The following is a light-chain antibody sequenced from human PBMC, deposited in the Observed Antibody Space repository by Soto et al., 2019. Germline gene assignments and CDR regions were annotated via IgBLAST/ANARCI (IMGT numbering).Light chain of an antibody. Sequence: DIQITQSPSTLSASVGDRVTITCRASQSISNWLAWYQQKPGKAPKLLIYKASTLKSGVPSRFSGSGSGTEFTLTISSLQPDDFAPYYCQHYNSYSEAFGQGTKVDIK. CDR3: QHYNSYSEA. J-gene: IGKJ1*01. CDR2: KAS. V-gene: IGKV1-5*03. CDR1: QSISNW.